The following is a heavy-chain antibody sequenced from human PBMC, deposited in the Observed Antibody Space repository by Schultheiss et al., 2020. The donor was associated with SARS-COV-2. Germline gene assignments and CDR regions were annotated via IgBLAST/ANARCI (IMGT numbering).Heavy chain of an antibody. CDR1: GLSIYS. V-gene: IGHV3-21*01. Sequence: GESLKISCAASGLSIYSMNWVRQAPGKGLEWVSAITSNSRHIYYADSVRGRFIISRDNAKDSLYLQMNSLRAEDTAVYYCATLGGGLTAATYFSDHWGQGTLVTVSS. CDR2: ITSNSRHI. J-gene: IGHJ4*02. CDR3: ATLGGGLTAATYFSDH. D-gene: IGHD2-21*02.